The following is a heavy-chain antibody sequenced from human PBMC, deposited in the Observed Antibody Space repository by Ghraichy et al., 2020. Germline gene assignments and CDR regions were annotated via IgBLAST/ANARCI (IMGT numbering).Heavy chain of an antibody. D-gene: IGHD6-19*01. CDR2: IRSKAYGGTT. CDR1: GFTFGDYA. J-gene: IGHJ4*02. Sequence: GGSLRLSCTASGFTFGDYAMSWFRQAPGKGLEWVGFIRSKAYGGTTEYAASVKDRFTISRDDSKSIAYLQMNSLKTEDTAVYYCTRASAQWLVYFDYWGQGTLVTVSS. V-gene: IGHV3-49*03. CDR3: TRASAQWLVYFDY.